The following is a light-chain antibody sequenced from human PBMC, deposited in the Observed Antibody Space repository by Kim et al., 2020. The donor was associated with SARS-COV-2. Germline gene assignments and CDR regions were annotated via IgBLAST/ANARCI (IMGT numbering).Light chain of an antibody. Sequence: AYVGDRVTITCRASQGIGSRLAWYQQKPGKVPKLLIYAASTLLSGVPSRFSGSGSGTDFTLTISSLQPEDVATYYCQKYDSAPLTFGGGTKVDIK. CDR3: QKYDSAPLT. V-gene: IGKV1-27*01. J-gene: IGKJ4*01. CDR2: AAS. CDR1: QGIGSR.